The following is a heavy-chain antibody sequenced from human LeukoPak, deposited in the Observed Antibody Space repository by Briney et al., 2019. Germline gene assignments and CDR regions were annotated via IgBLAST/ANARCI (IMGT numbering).Heavy chain of an antibody. CDR1: GCTFISYW. Sequence: GWAVTLSCAASGCTFISYWMSSVRQPPGKGLEGVANINQDGSDKYYMDSVKGRFSIARDNAKNSLYQQMNSLRAEDTAVYYCARDRAELAPGSPPYFQHWGQGTLVTVSS. V-gene: IGHV3-7*01. D-gene: IGHD6-13*01. J-gene: IGHJ1*01. CDR3: ARDRAELAPGSPPYFQH. CDR2: INQDGSDK.